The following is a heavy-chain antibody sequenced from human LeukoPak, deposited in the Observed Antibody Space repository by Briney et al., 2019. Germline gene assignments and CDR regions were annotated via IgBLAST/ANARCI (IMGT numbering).Heavy chain of an antibody. CDR3: ARAPQDQAYYYGSGAWDYFDY. D-gene: IGHD3-10*01. J-gene: IGHJ4*02. CDR2: IIPIFGTA. V-gene: IGHV1-69*06. CDR1: GYTFTSYY. Sequence: ASVKVSCKASGYTFTSYYMHWVRQAPGQGLEWMGGIIPIFGTANYAQKFQGRVTITADKSTSTAYMELSSLRSEDTAVYYCARAPQDQAYYYGSGAWDYFDYWGQGTLVTVSS.